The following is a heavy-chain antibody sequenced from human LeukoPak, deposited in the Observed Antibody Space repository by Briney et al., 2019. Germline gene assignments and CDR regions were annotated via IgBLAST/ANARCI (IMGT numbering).Heavy chain of an antibody. D-gene: IGHD2-2*02. CDR1: GFTFGNYA. Sequence: GGSLRLSCEASGFTFGNYAMNWVRQAPGKGLEWVSTISGTGSSTYYADSAKGRFTISRDNSKDTLFLQLNSLTAADTAMYFCAKESVAIPQYCNSWGQGTLVTVSS. CDR2: ISGTGSST. J-gene: IGHJ5*02. V-gene: IGHV3-23*01. CDR3: AKESVAIPQYCNS.